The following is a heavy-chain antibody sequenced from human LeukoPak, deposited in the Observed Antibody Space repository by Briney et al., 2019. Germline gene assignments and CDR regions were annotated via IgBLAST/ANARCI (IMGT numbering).Heavy chain of an antibody. J-gene: IGHJ4*02. Sequence: ASVKVSCKASGYTFTNYGISWVRQAPGQGLEWMGIINPSGGSTNYAQKLQGRVTMTTDTSTSTAYMELRSLRSDDTAVYYCARDRPPAFYSSSRYFDYWGQGTLVTVSS. CDR3: ARDRPPAFYSSSRYFDY. CDR1: GYTFTNYG. CDR2: INPSGGST. V-gene: IGHV1-18*01. D-gene: IGHD6-13*01.